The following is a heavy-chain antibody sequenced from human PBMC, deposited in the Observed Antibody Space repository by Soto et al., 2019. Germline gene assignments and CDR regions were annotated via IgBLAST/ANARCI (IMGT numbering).Heavy chain of an antibody. J-gene: IGHJ4*02. D-gene: IGHD3-10*01. CDR2: INHSGST. Sequence: PSETLSLTCAVYGGSFSGYYWSWIRQPPGKGLEWIGEINHSGSTNYNPSLKSRVTISVDTSKNQVSLKMRSEDTAVYYCAMRVGELFAYWGQGTLVTVSS. CDR3: AMRVGELFAY. CDR1: GGSFSGYY. V-gene: IGHV4-34*01.